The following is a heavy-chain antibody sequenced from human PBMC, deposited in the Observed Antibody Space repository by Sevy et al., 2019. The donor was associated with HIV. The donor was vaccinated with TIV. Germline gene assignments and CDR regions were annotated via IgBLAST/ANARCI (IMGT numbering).Heavy chain of an antibody. J-gene: IGHJ3*02. D-gene: IGHD2-2*01. CDR2: ISGSGGST. CDR1: GFTFTDHW. CDR3: ATKIIVPAATAAFDI. Sequence: GGSLRLSCVASGFTFTDHWMTWLRQAPGKGLEWVSAISGSGGSTYYAHSVKGRFTISRDNSKNTLYLQMNSLRAEETAVYYCATKIIVPAATAAFDIWGQGTMVTVSS. V-gene: IGHV3-23*01.